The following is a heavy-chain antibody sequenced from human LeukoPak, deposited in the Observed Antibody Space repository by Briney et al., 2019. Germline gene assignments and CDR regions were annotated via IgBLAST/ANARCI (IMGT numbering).Heavy chain of an antibody. CDR2: IYSSGSA. J-gene: IGHJ4*02. CDR1: GDSISSSYFY. Sequence: SETLPLTCTVSGDSISSSYFYWAWIRQPPGKGLQWIGSIYSSGSAYYNPSLKSRVAISVDTSKNQFSLKLSSVTAADTAVYYCARTSIAVAFDYWGQGTLVTVSS. CDR3: ARTSIAVAFDY. V-gene: IGHV4-39*01. D-gene: IGHD6-19*01.